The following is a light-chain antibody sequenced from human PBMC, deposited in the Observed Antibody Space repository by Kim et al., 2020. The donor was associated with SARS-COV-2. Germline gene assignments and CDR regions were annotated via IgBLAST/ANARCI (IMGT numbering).Light chain of an antibody. CDR2: NAR. Sequence: QAVVTQEPSLTVSPGGTVTLTCASSTGAVTSGYYPNLLQQKPGQAPRTLIYNARNKHSWTPARFSGSLLGGKAALTLSGVQPEDEAEYYCLLYSGGVVVFGGGTQLTVL. CDR3: LLYSGGVVV. CDR1: TGAVTSGYY. J-gene: IGLJ2*01. V-gene: IGLV7-43*01.